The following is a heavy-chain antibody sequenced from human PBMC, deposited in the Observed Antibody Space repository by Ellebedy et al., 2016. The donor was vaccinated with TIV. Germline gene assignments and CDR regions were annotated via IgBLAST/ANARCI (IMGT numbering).Heavy chain of an antibody. D-gene: IGHD6-19*01. CDR1: GYTFSNYF. V-gene: IGHV1-46*04. CDR3: ARARSSGWLHTPDY. J-gene: IGHJ4*02. Sequence: AASVKVPCKASGYTFSNYFMHWVRQAPGQGLEWMGIINPSGGSTTYAQKLQGRVTMTRDTSTSTVYMELSSLRSEDTAVYYCARARSSGWLHTPDYWGQGILVTVSS. CDR2: INPSGGST.